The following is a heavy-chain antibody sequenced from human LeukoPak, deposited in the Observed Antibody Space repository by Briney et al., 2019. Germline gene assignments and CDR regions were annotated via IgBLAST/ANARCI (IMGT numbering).Heavy chain of an antibody. Sequence: AGGSLRLSCAASGFTFSSYSMNWVRQAPGKGLEWVSFISTSSSYRYYADSVKGRFTISRDNSKNTLFLQMNSLRAEDTAVYYCAKEASRGSSFAYTPIEKPYYLDYWGQGTLVTVSS. CDR3: AKEASRGSSFAYTPIEKPYYLDY. D-gene: IGHD5-18*01. V-gene: IGHV3-21*01. CDR1: GFTFSSYS. J-gene: IGHJ4*02. CDR2: ISTSSSYR.